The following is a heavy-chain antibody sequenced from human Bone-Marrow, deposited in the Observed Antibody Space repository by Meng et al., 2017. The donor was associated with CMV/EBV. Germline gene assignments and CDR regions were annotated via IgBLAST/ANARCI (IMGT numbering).Heavy chain of an antibody. J-gene: IGHJ4*02. CDR3: AKECGGLSSSGLKALDY. V-gene: IGHV3-23*01. Sequence: GESLKISCTASGFTFGDYAMSWVRQAPGKGLEWVSAISGSGGSTYYADSVKGRFTISRDNSKNTLYLQMNSLRAEDTAVYYCAKECGGLSSSGLKALDYWGQGTLVTVSS. CDR1: GFTFGDYA. D-gene: IGHD3-22*01. CDR2: ISGSGGST.